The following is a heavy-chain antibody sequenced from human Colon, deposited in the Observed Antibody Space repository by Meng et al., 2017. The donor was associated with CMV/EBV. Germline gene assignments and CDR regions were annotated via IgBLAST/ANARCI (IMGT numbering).Heavy chain of an antibody. J-gene: IGHJ5*02. D-gene: IGHD6-19*01. CDR1: GDSVFSNSAA. CDR3: ARGGKYTSGSYFDP. CDR2: TYYRSQWYN. Sequence: SGPGLVKPSQPLSLTCALSGDSVFSNSAAWNWIRQSPSRGLEWLGRTYYRSQWYNEYAVSVRSRITINPDTAKNQFSLQLNSVTPEDTAVYYCARGGKYTSGSYFDPWGQGTLVTVSS. V-gene: IGHV6-1*01.